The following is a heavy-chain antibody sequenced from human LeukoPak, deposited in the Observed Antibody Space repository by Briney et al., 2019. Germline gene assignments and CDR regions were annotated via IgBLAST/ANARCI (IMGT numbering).Heavy chain of an antibody. CDR1: GFTFNPYI. D-gene: IGHD3-10*02. CDR3: AELGITMIGGV. Sequence: PGGSLRLSCEASGFTFNPYIMNWVRQAPGKGLEWVSSVSGSSSNIQYADSVKGRFTISRDNAKNSLYLQMNSLRAEDTAVYYCAELGITMIGGVWGKGTTVTIPS. V-gene: IGHV3-21*01. J-gene: IGHJ6*04. CDR2: VSGSSSNI.